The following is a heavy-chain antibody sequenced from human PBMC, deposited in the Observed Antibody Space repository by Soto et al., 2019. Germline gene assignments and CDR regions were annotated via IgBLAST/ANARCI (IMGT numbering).Heavy chain of an antibody. CDR2: ISSSSSYI. Sequence: EVQLVESGGGLVKPGGSLRLSCAASGFTFSSYSMNWVRQAPGKGLEWVSSISSSSSYIYYADSVKGRFTISRDNAKNSLYLQMNSLRAEDTAVYSCARLGYYYDSSGYYYYYYGMDVWGQGTTVTVSS. D-gene: IGHD3-22*01. CDR3: ARLGYYYDSSGYYYYYYGMDV. J-gene: IGHJ6*02. CDR1: GFTFSSYS. V-gene: IGHV3-21*01.